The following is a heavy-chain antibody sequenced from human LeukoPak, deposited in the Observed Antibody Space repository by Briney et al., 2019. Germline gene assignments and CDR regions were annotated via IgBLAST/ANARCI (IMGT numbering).Heavy chain of an antibody. CDR3: ATAGGRRDGYNNY. CDR1: GGSFSGYY. CDR2: INHSGST. D-gene: IGHD5-24*01. Sequence: SETLSLTCAVYGGSFSGYYWSWIRQPPGKGLEWIGEINHSGSTNYNPSLKSRVTISVDTSKNQFSLKLSSVTAADTAVYYCATAGGRRDGYNNYWGQGTLVTVSS. J-gene: IGHJ4*02. V-gene: IGHV4-34*01.